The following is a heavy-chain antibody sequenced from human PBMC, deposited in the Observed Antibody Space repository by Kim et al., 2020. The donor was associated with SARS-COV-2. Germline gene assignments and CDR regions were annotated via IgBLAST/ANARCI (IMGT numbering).Heavy chain of an antibody. D-gene: IGHD6-19*01. CDR2: IYYSGST. Sequence: SETLSLTCTVSGGSISSSSYYWGWIRQPPGKGLEWIGSIYYSGSTYYNPSLKSRVTISVDTSKNQFSLKLSSVTAADTAVYYCARHEGWLGGFDYWGQGTLVTVSS. J-gene: IGHJ4*02. V-gene: IGHV4-39*01. CDR1: GGSISSSSYY. CDR3: ARHEGWLGGFDY.